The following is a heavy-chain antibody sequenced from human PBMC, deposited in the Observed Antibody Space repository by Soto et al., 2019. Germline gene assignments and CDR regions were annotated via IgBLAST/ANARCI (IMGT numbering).Heavy chain of an antibody. J-gene: IGHJ6*02. Sequence: EMQLVESGGGLVQPGGSLRLSCVGSGFTISLAGINWVRQVPGKGLERVDLMKTKAHGGTTNYAGSVKDRFTVSIDDFEHTVFLQLISLKTEDTAVYYCTAGPLYISGGMDVWGPGTAVTVSS. CDR2: MKTKAHGGTT. D-gene: IGHD3-10*01. CDR1: GFTISLAG. CDR3: TAGPLYISGGMDV. V-gene: IGHV3-15*07.